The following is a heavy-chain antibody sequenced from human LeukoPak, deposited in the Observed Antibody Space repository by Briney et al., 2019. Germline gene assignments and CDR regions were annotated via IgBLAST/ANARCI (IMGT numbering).Heavy chain of an antibody. CDR1: GFTFTTYS. Sequence: GGSLRLSCEASGFTFTTYSMTWVRQAPGKGLEWVSIISSGSSAIFSADALKGRFTISRDNAKNSLYLQMNSLRVEDTAVYYCARDDPRVGATETDWGQGALVTVSS. CDR2: ISSGSSAI. J-gene: IGHJ4*02. D-gene: IGHD1-26*01. V-gene: IGHV3-21*06. CDR3: ARDDPRVGATETD.